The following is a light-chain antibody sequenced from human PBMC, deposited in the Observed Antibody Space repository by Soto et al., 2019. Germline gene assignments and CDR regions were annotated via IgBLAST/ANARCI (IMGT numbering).Light chain of an antibody. CDR2: EVS. Sequence: QSALTQPPSVSGSPGQSVTISCTGTSSDVGSYNRVSWYQQPPGTAPKLIIYEVSNRPSGVPDRFFGSKSGNTASLTISGLQAKDEADYYCSSFTSSNTWVFGGGTKLTVL. J-gene: IGLJ3*02. CDR3: SSFTSSNTWV. CDR1: SSDVGSYNR. V-gene: IGLV2-18*02.